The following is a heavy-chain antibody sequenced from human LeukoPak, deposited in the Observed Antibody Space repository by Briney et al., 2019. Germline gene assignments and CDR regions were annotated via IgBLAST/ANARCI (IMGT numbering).Heavy chain of an antibody. CDR1: GYTFTGYY. V-gene: IGHV1-2*02. Sequence: GASVKVSCKASGYTFTGYYMHWVRQAPGQGLEWMGWINPNSGGTNYAQKFQGRVTMTRDTSISTAYMELSRLRSDDTAVYYCAREGITGTTSFDCWGQGTLVTVSS. J-gene: IGHJ4*02. D-gene: IGHD1-20*01. CDR2: INPNSGGT. CDR3: AREGITGTTSFDC.